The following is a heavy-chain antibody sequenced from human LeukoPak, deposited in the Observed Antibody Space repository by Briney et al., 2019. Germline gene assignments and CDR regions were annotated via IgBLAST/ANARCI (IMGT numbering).Heavy chain of an antibody. Sequence: GESLKISCKGSGYSFTSYWIGWVRQMPGKGLEWMGITYPGDSDTRYSPSFQGQVTISADKSISTAYLQWSSLKASDTAMYYCARGAVAYYDFWSGSRADAFDIWGQGTMVTVSS. D-gene: IGHD3-3*01. CDR1: GYSFTSYW. CDR2: TYPGDSDT. V-gene: IGHV5-51*01. CDR3: ARGAVAYYDFWSGSRADAFDI. J-gene: IGHJ3*02.